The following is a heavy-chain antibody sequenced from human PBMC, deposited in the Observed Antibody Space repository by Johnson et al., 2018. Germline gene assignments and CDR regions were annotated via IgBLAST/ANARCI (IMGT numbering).Heavy chain of an antibody. V-gene: IGHV3-53*01. Sequence: VQLVESGGGLIQPGGSLKLSCAASGFTVSSNYMSWVRQAPGKGLEWVSDIYTGGSTYYADSVNGRFTISRDTSKNTLYLQMNSLRAEDTAVYYWVGEGMSETGGALDIWGQGTMVTVSS. CDR3: VGEGMSETGGALDI. D-gene: IGHD7-27*01. J-gene: IGHJ3*02. CDR2: IYTGGST. CDR1: GFTVSSNY.